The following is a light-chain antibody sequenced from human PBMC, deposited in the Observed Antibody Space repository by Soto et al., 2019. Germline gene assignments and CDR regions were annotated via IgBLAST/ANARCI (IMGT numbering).Light chain of an antibody. J-gene: IGKJ2*01. Sequence: EIVLTQSPGTLSLSPGERATLSCRASQSVSSSYLAWYQQKPGQAPRLLIYGASSRATGIPDRFSGSESGTDFTLTISRLEPEGFAVYCCQQYGSSPYTFGQGTKLEIK. CDR1: QSVSSSY. CDR3: QQYGSSPYT. CDR2: GAS. V-gene: IGKV3-20*01.